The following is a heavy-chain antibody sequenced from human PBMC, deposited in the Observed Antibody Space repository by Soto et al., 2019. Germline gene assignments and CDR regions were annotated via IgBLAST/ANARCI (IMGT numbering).Heavy chain of an antibody. V-gene: IGHV3-21*01. Sequence: GGSLRLSCAAPGFTFSTYSMNWVRQAPGKGLEWVSCITGSGNYIYYADSVRGRFTISRDNAKNSLYLQMNSLRAEDTAVYYCARDEEARPYFYGMDVWGQGTTVTVSS. CDR1: GFTFSTYS. CDR2: ITGSGNYI. D-gene: IGHD6-6*01. CDR3: ARDEEARPYFYGMDV. J-gene: IGHJ6*02.